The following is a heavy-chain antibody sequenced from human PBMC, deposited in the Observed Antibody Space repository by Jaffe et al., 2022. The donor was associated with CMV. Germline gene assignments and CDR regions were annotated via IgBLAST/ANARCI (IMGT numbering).Heavy chain of an antibody. D-gene: IGHD3-3*01. J-gene: IGHJ6*02. CDR2: IWYDGSNK. CDR3: ARDQAYYDFWSGYYEYYYYGMDV. Sequence: QVQLVESGGGVVQPGRSLRLSCAASGFTFSSYGMHWVRQAPGKGLEWVAVIWYDGSNKYYADSVKGRFTISRDNSKNTLYLQMNSLRAEDTAVYYCARDQAYYDFWSGYYEYYYYGMDVWGQGTTVTVSS. CDR1: GFTFSSYG. V-gene: IGHV3-33*01.